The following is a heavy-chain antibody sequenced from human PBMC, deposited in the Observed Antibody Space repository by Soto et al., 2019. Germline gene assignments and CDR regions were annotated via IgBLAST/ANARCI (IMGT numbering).Heavy chain of an antibody. CDR3: ATKQENGARPSRSNYYYYGMDV. CDR2: ISGSGGST. CDR1: GFTFSSYA. Sequence: GGSLRLSCAASGFTFSSYAMSWVRQAPGKGLEWVSAISGSGGSTYYADSVKGRFTISRDNSKNTLYLQMNSLRAEDTAVYYCATKQENGARPSRSNYYYYGMDVWGQGTTVTVSS. V-gene: IGHV3-23*01. D-gene: IGHD3-10*01. J-gene: IGHJ6*02.